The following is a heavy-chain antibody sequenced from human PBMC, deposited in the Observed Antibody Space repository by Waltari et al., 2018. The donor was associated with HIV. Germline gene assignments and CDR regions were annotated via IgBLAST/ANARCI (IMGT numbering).Heavy chain of an antibody. CDR2: IYWNDDK. J-gene: IGHJ4*02. D-gene: IGHD3-22*01. CDR3: AHATDSGYYANCDY. CDR1: GFSLGTSGVG. Sequence: QITLQESGPTLVPPSQTLTLTCTSSGFSLGTSGVGVGWIRQPPGKALEWLALIYWNDDKRYSPSLKSRLTSTKDTSKNQVVLTMTNMDPVDTATYYCAHATDSGYYANCDYWGQETLGTVSS. V-gene: IGHV2-5*01.